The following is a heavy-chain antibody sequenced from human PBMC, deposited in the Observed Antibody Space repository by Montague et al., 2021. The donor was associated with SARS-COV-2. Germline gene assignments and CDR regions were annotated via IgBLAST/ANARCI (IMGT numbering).Heavy chain of an antibody. Sequence: SLRLSCAATGFSFSDYAMNWVRQAPGKGLEWVSVFYGGGGGAHYADSVEGRVTISRDDSKSTLYLQMNSLRAEDTAVYYCAKDRKDYRTGLTLWGFDYWGQRTLVTVSS. V-gene: IGHV3-23*03. CDR1: GFSFSDYA. D-gene: IGHD3/OR15-3a*01. CDR2: FYGGGGGA. CDR3: AKDRKDYRTGLTLWGFDY. J-gene: IGHJ4*02.